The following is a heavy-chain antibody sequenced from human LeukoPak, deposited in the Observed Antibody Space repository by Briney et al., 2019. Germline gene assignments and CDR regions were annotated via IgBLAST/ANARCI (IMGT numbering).Heavy chain of an antibody. V-gene: IGHV3-33*01. CDR3: AREWGRIAVAGGPGY. CDR1: GFTFSRFG. Sequence: GRSLSPSCAVSGFTFSRFGMDWVRQAPGKGLEWLALIWDDVHNKYYADTVEGRFTISRDNSKNTLFLEMNDLRAEDTSLYYCAREWGRIAVAGGPGYWGQGTLVTVSS. D-gene: IGHD6-19*01. J-gene: IGHJ4*02. CDR2: IWDDVHNK.